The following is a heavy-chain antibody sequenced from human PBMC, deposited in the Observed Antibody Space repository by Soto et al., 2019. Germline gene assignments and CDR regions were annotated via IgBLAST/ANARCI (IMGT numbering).Heavy chain of an antibody. Sequence: QVQLQQWGAGLLKPSETLSLTCAVYGGSFSGYYWSWIRHPPGKGLEWMCEINHIGSTNYNPSLKSRVTISVDTPKNQFSLKRSSVTAVDTAVYYCARAKGLAAAVEAVYYDYDMDVWGQGTTVTVSS. V-gene: IGHV4-34*01. CDR2: INHIGST. D-gene: IGHD6-25*01. CDR1: GGSFSGYY. CDR3: ARAKGLAAAVEAVYYDYDMDV. J-gene: IGHJ6*02.